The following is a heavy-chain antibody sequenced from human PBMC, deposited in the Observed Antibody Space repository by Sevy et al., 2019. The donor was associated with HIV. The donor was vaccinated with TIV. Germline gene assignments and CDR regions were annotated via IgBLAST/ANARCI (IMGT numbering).Heavy chain of an antibody. V-gene: IGHV4-38-2*02. D-gene: IGHD4-4*01. CDR2: IYHSGST. Sequence: SETLSLTCAVSGYSISSGYYWGWIRQPPGKGLEWIGSIYHSGSTYYNPSLKSRVTISVDTSKNQFSLKLSSVTAADTAVHYCAREKQSLDWFDPWGQGTLVTVSS. CDR3: AREKQSLDWFDP. CDR1: GYSISSGYY. J-gene: IGHJ5*02.